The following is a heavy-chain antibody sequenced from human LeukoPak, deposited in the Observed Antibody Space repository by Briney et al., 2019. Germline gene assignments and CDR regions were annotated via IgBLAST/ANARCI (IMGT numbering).Heavy chain of an antibody. D-gene: IGHD3-10*01. J-gene: IGHJ4*02. CDR1: GFTLSSYA. CDR3: AREYYGSGSCDY. CDR2: KSYDGSNK. V-gene: IGHV3-30*04. Sequence: GRSLRLSCAASGFTLSSYAMHYVRQAPGKGLECVAVKSYDGSNKYYADSVKGRFTISRDNSKNTLYLQMNSLRAEDTGVYYCAREYYGSGSCDYWGQGTLVTVSS.